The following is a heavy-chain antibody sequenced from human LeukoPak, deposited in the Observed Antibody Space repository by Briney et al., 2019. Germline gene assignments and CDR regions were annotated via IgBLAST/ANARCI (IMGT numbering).Heavy chain of an antibody. J-gene: IGHJ4*02. CDR1: GFTFDDYA. D-gene: IGHD3-9*01. CDR3: AKDGRDYDILTGPIDY. V-gene: IGHV3-9*01. Sequence: PGGSLRLSCAASGFTFDDYAMHWVRQAPGKGLEWVSGISWNSGSIGYADSVKGRFTISRDNAKNFLYLEMNSLRAGDTALYYCAKDGRDYDILTGPIDYWGQGTLVTVSS. CDR2: ISWNSGSI.